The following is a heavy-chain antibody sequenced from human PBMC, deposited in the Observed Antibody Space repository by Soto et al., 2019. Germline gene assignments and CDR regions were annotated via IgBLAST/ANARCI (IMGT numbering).Heavy chain of an antibody. CDR3: VRRVSGNYDY. Sequence: EVQLAESGGGMVQPGGSLRLSCVASGFTLSSYDMHWVRQAPGKGLEYVSSISSNGGTTYYGNSVKGRFTISRDNSKITLYLQMGSLRAEDMAVYYCVRRVSGNYDYWGQGTLVTVSS. CDR1: GFTLSSYD. V-gene: IGHV3-64*01. CDR2: ISSNGGTT. J-gene: IGHJ4*02. D-gene: IGHD1-7*01.